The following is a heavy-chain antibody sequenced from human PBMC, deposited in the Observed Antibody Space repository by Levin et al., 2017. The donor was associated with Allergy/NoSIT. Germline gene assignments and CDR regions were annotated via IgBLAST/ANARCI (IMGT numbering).Heavy chain of an antibody. CDR3: ARDGDIFQGSSSWYLLGY. V-gene: IGHV1-2*02. D-gene: IGHD6-13*01. CDR2: INPNSGGT. CDR1: GYTFTGYY. Sequence: ASVKVSCKASGYTFTGYYMHWVRQAPGQGLEWMGWINPNSGGTNYAQKFQGRVTMTRDTSISTAYMELSRLRSDDTAVYYCARDGDIFQGSSSWYLLGYWGQGTLVTVSS. J-gene: IGHJ4*02.